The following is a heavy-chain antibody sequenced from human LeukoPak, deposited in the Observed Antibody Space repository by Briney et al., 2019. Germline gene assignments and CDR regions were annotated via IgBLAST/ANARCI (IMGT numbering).Heavy chain of an antibody. CDR1: GFTFSSYS. V-gene: IGHV4-34*01. Sequence: GSLRLSWAASGFTFSSYSMNWVRQAPGKGLEWIGEINHSGSTNYNPSLKSRVTISVDTSKNQFSLKLSSVTAADTAVYYCARKENFLYLHHWGQGTLVSVSS. CDR3: ARKENFLYLHH. CDR2: INHSGST. J-gene: IGHJ1*01. D-gene: IGHD3-3*01.